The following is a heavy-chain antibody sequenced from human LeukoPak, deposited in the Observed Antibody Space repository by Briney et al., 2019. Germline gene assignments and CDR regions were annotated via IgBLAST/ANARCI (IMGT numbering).Heavy chain of an antibody. CDR2: IGGRGGST. J-gene: IGHJ5*02. CDR1: GFRFSDFT. CDR3: GKEGGA. V-gene: IGHV3-23*01. D-gene: IGHD3-16*01. Sequence: GGSLRLSCAASGFRFSDFTMTWVRQPPGKGPEWVSAIGGRGGSTCYADSVGGRFTISRDNSKDILYLQMNSLKVEDTATYYCGKEGGAWGQGTKVTVSS.